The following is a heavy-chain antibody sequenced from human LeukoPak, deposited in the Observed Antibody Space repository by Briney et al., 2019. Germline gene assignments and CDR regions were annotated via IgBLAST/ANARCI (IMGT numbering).Heavy chain of an antibody. CDR2: INHSGST. CDR3: ARGPSQSSVAGRKSYWFDP. CDR1: GGSFSGYY. D-gene: IGHD4-23*01. J-gene: IGHJ5*02. Sequence: SETLSLTCAVYGGSFSGYYWSWIRQPPGKGLEWIGEINHSGSTNYNPSLKSRVTISVDTSKNQFSLKLSSVTAADTAVYYCARGPSQSSVAGRKSYWFDPWGQGTLVTVSS. V-gene: IGHV4-34*01.